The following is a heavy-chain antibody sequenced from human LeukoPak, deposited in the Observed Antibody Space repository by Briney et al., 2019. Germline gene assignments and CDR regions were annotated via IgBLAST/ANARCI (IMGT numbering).Heavy chain of an antibody. CDR2: ISYDGNDK. CDR1: GFIFSSYG. J-gene: IGHJ4*02. CDR3: VRDHIFAFGY. V-gene: IGHV3-30*03. D-gene: IGHD2-21*01. Sequence: GGSLRLSCAASGFIFSSYGMYWVRQAPGKGLEWVAIISYDGNDKYYADSVKGRFSISRDNSRNTLYLQMNSLRDEDTAVYYGVRDHIFAFGYWGQGTLVTVSS.